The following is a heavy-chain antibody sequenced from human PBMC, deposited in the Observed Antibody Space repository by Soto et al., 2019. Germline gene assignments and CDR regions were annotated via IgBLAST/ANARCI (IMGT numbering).Heavy chain of an antibody. CDR1: GGTFSSYT. J-gene: IGHJ3*02. D-gene: IGHD3-9*01. CDR3: ATVLRYFDWLGPDAFDI. V-gene: IGHV1-69*02. Sequence: ASVKVSCKASGGTFSSYTISWVRQAPGQGLEWMGRIIPILGIANYAQKFQGRVTITADKSTSTAYMELSSLRSEDTAVYYCATVLRYFDWLGPDAFDIWGQETMVTVSS. CDR2: IIPILGIA.